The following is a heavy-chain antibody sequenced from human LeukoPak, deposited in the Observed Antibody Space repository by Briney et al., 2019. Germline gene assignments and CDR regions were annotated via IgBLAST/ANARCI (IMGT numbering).Heavy chain of an antibody. CDR1: GDSFSSVTDY. V-gene: IGHV4-39*07. D-gene: IGHD3-10*01. J-gene: IGHJ4*02. CDR2: GDYSGGT. CDR3: AKDRILWFGELDCFDY. Sequence: SETLSLTCTVSGDSFSSVTDYWAWIRQPPGKGLEWIASGDYSGGTYYNPSLESRVAISADMSKNQFSLKLTSVTGADTAVYYCAKDRILWFGELDCFDYWGQGTLVTVSS.